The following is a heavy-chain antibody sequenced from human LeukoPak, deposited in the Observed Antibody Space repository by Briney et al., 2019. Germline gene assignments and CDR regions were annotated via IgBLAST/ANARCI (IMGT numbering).Heavy chain of an antibody. J-gene: IGHJ5*02. CDR1: GFTVSSNS. D-gene: IGHD5-24*01. CDR2: ISYSGRTI. Sequence: PGGSLRLSCTVSGFTVSSNSMSWVRQAPGKGLEWLSYISYSGRTIYYADSVKGRFTISRDNAKNSLYLQMNSLRAEDTAIYYCARGRKWLQLLSWGQGTLVTVSS. V-gene: IGHV3-48*04. CDR3: ARGRKWLQLLS.